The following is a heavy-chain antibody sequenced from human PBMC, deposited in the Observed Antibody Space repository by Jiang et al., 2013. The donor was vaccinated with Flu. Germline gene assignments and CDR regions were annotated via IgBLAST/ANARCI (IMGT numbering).Heavy chain of an antibody. CDR2: ISAYNGDT. D-gene: IGHD1-26*01. Sequence: GAEVKKPGSSVKVSCTASGYTFTSYGISWVRQAPGQGLEWMAWISAYNGDTKYAQKFQDRVTITRDTSATTAYMELRSLTSEDTAVYYCARHFGIVRDNYYYYGMDVW. CDR1: GYTFTSYG. CDR3: ARHFGIVRDNYYYYGMDV. J-gene: IGHJ6*01. V-gene: IGHV1-18*04.